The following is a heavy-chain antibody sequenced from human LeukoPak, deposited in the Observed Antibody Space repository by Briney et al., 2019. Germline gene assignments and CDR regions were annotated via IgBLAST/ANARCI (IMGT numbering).Heavy chain of an antibody. CDR1: GFTFSSYS. CDR3: ARDLGLLHAFDI. J-gene: IGHJ3*02. D-gene: IGHD4-23*01. Sequence: TGGSLRLSCAASGFTFSSYSMSWVRQAPGKGLEWVSVIYSGGSTYYADSVKGRFTISRDNSKNTLYLQMNSLRAEDTAVYYCARDLGLLHAFDIWGQGTMVTVSS. V-gene: IGHV3-66*01. CDR2: IYSGGST.